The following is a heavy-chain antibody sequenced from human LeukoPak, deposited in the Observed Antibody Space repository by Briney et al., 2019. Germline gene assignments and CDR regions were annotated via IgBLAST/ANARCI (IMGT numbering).Heavy chain of an antibody. CDR1: GGSFSGYY. J-gene: IGHJ4*02. CDR2: INHSGSA. CDR3: ARGQGTVTTH. D-gene: IGHD4-17*01. V-gene: IGHV4-34*01. Sequence: PSETLSLTCAASGGSFSGYYWTWIRQPPGEGLEWIGEINHSGSANYNPSLKSRVTISLDTSKNQFSLKLSSVTAADTAVYYCARGQGTVTTHWGQGTLVTVSS.